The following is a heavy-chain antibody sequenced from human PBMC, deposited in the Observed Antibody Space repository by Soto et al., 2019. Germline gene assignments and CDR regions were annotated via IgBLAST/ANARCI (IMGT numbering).Heavy chain of an antibody. D-gene: IGHD3-10*01. CDR3: ARDLSLYGSGSIDYYYGMDV. CDR1: GFTFSSYS. Sequence: EVQLVESGGGLVKPGGSLRLSCAASGFTFSSYSMNWVRQAPGKGLEWVSSISSSSSYIYYADSVKGRFTISRDNAKNSLYLQMNSLRAEDTAVYYCARDLSLYGSGSIDYYYGMDVWGQGTTVTVSS. V-gene: IGHV3-21*01. J-gene: IGHJ6*02. CDR2: ISSSSSYI.